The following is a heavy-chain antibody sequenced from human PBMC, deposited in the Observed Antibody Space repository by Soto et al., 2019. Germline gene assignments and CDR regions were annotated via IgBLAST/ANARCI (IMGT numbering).Heavy chain of an antibody. J-gene: IGHJ4*02. D-gene: IGHD4-4*01. CDR3: ARTTTFRSFQAFDY. V-gene: IGHV1-2*02. CDR2: SNPISGVT. CDR1: GYIFTGYY. Sequence: QVQLVQSGAEVKKPGASVKVSCKTSGYIFTGYYIHWVRQAPGLGLEWMGSSNPISGVTNYAQKFQGRVTMTRDTSISTASMELTRLRPDDTAVYYCARTTTFRSFQAFDYWGQGALVTVSS.